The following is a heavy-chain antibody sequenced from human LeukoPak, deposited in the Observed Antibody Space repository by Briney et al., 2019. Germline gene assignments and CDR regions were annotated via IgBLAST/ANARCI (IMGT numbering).Heavy chain of an antibody. V-gene: IGHV4-34*01. CDR2: IDHSGST. J-gene: IGHJ3*01. Sequence: SETLSLTCAVYGGSFSNCYWNWIRQPPGKGLEWIGEIDHSGSTNYNPYLKSRVTISLDTSKNQFSLMLRFVTAADTAVYYCARAPYLSGGSWGQGILVAVSS. CDR3: ARAPYLSGGS. D-gene: IGHD2-15*01. CDR1: GGSFSNCY.